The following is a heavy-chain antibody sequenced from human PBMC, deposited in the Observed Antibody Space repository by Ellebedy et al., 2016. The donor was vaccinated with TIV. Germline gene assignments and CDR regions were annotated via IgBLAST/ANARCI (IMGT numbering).Heavy chain of an antibody. CDR3: ARDSDYGGVTNHWYFDL. J-gene: IGHJ2*01. Sequence: ASVKVSCXASGYTFTNFGVTWVRQAPGQGLEWMGWVSPYNGNTNYGQKFQGRVTMTTDTSTSSAYMELRSLRSNDTAVHFCARDSDYGGVTNHWYFDLWGRGTLVTVSS. CDR2: VSPYNGNT. V-gene: IGHV1-18*01. D-gene: IGHD4-23*01. CDR1: GYTFTNFG.